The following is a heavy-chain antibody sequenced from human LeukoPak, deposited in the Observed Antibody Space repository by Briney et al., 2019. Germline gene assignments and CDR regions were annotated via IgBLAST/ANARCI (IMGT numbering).Heavy chain of an antibody. D-gene: IGHD6-6*01. J-gene: IGHJ4*02. CDR1: GYTFTSYD. CDR3: ARAPEYSSSYLIDY. V-gene: IGHV1-2*06. Sequence: GASVKVSCKASGYTFTSYDINWVRQAPGQGLEWMGRINPNSGGTNYAQKFQGRVTMTRDTSISTAYMELSRLRSDDTAVYYCARAPEYSSSYLIDYWGQGTLVTVSS. CDR2: INPNSGGT.